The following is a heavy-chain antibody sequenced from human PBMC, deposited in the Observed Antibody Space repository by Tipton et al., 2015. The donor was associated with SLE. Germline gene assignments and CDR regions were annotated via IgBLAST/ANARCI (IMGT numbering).Heavy chain of an antibody. V-gene: IGHV3-30*07. J-gene: IGHJ4*02. CDR1: GFTFSSYG. CDR3: ATRQGSGWYQSFDY. Sequence: SLRLSCAASGFTFSSYGFHWVRQAPGKGLEWVALISHNSGHKYYADSVKGRFTISRDNSENTLYLQMNSLRAEDTAVYYCATRQGSGWYQSFDYWGQGSLVTVSS. CDR2: ISHNSGHK. D-gene: IGHD6-19*01.